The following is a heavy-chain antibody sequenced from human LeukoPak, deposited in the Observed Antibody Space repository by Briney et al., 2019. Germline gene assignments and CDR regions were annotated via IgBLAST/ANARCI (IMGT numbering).Heavy chain of an antibody. J-gene: IGHJ4*02. CDR1: GGSISSGGYS. V-gene: IGHV4-30-2*01. CDR3: ARVSLRSLFDY. Sequence: PSQTLSLTCAVSGGSISSGGYSWRWLRQPPGKGLEWIGYIYHSGSTYYNPSLKSRVTISVDRSKNQFSLKLSSVTAADTAAYYCARVSLRSLFDYWGQGTLVTVSS. CDR2: IYHSGST.